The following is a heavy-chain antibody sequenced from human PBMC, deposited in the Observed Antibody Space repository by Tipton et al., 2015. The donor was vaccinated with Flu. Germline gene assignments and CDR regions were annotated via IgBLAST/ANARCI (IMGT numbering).Heavy chain of an antibody. Sequence: AVSGFTFSDYAMDWVRQAPGKGLEWVAIISYDGTNEYSADSVRGRFTISRDNSKNTLYLQMSSLRLEDTAVYYCARENWEKKAAFDIWGQGTLVTVSS. D-gene: IGHD1-26*01. CDR2: ISYDGTNE. CDR3: ARENWEKKAAFDI. V-gene: IGHV3-30*04. CDR1: GFTFSDYA. J-gene: IGHJ3*02.